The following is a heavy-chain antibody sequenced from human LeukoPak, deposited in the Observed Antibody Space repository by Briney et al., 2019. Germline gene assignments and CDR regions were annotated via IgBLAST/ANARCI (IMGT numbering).Heavy chain of an antibody. Sequence: SETLSLTCTVSDGSITSDSWSWIRQPPGKGLEWIGYIYRNGNTNCKPSLKSRVTMSVDTSKNHFSLKLTSVTAADTAVYYCARDNRITAVTAYDFWGQGILVTVSS. D-gene: IGHD2-21*02. J-gene: IGHJ4*02. CDR3: ARDNRITAVTAYDF. CDR2: IYRNGNT. V-gene: IGHV4-59*01. CDR1: DGSITSDS.